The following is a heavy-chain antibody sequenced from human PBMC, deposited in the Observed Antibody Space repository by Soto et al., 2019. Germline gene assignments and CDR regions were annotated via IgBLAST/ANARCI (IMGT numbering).Heavy chain of an antibody. V-gene: IGHV1-46*01. D-gene: IGHD5-12*01. CDR1: GYTFTNHY. CDR2: INPSSGST. Sequence: ASVKVSCKASGYTFTNHYIHWVRQAPGQGLEWMGIINPSSGSTNYAQKFQGRVTVTSDTSTSTVQLELSSLKSEDTAVYYCARDLGDGYKLFSGVEIFDYWGQGTLVTVSS. CDR3: ARDLGDGYKLFSGVEIFDY. J-gene: IGHJ4*02.